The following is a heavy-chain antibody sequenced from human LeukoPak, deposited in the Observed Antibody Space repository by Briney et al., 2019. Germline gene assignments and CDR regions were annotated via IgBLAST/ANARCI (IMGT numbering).Heavy chain of an antibody. CDR2: MNPNSGNT. V-gene: IGHV1-8*03. Sequence: ASVKVSCKASGYTFTSYDINWVRQATGQGLEWMGWMNPNSGNTGYAQKFQGRVTITRNTSISTAYMELSSLRSEDTAVYYCARAPRITMVGGVIYWFTPWGKGTLVTVSS. J-gene: IGHJ5*02. D-gene: IGHD3-10*01. CDR3: ARAPRITMVGGVIYWFTP. CDR1: GYTFTSYD.